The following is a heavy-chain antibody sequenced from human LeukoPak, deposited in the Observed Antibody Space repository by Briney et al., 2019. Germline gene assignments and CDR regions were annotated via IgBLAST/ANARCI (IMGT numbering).Heavy chain of an antibody. CDR2: ISYDGSNK. D-gene: IGHD1-26*01. CDR1: GFTFSSYA. Sequence: GGSLRLSCAASGFTFSSYAMHWVRQAPGKGLEWVSFISYDGSNKYYADSVKGRFTISRDNSKKTLYVQMNSLRAEDTAVYYCARERGRGRDSPWFDYWGQGTLVTVSS. CDR3: ARERGRGRDSPWFDY. J-gene: IGHJ4*02. V-gene: IGHV3-30-3*01.